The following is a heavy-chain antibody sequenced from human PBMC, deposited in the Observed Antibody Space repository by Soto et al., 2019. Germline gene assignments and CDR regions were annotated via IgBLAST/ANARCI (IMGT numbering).Heavy chain of an antibody. CDR2: INPSGGST. CDR3: ASNYDSSGYSPYGMDA. J-gene: IGHJ6*02. CDR1: GYTFTSYY. D-gene: IGHD3-22*01. Sequence: GASVKVSCKASGYTFTSYYMHWVRQAPGQGLEWMGIINPSGGSTSYAQKFQGRVTMTRDTSTSTVYMELSSLRSEDTAVYYCASNYDSSGYSPYGMDAWGQGTTVTVSS. V-gene: IGHV1-46*01.